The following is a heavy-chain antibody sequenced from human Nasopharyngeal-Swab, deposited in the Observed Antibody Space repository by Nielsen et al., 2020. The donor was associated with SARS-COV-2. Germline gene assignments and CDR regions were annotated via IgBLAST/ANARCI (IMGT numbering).Heavy chain of an antibody. CDR2: LSPYNDYT. CDR1: GYTFSSYG. Sequence: ASVKVSCKTSGYTFSSYGIAWVRQAPGQGLEWLGWLSPYNDYTHYAQKFQGSVTMTSDTSTSTAYLELRRLTSDDTAVYYCARELGVGLFDYWGQGTLVTVSS. D-gene: IGHD3-16*01. J-gene: IGHJ4*02. V-gene: IGHV1-18*01. CDR3: ARELGVGLFDY.